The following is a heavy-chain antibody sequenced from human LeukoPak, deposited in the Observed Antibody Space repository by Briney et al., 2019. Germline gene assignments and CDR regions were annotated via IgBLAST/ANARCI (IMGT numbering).Heavy chain of an antibody. CDR2: INPNSGGT. CDR1: GYTFTSYD. Sequence: ASLKVSCKASGYTFTSYDINWVRQATGQGLEWMGCINPNSGGTNYAQKFRGRVTMTRDTSTSTVYMELSSLRSEDTAVYYCAREIGPIQLHLWGSAFDYWGQGTLVTVSS. J-gene: IGHJ4*02. CDR3: AREIGPIQLHLWGSAFDY. D-gene: IGHD5-24*01. V-gene: IGHV1-2*02.